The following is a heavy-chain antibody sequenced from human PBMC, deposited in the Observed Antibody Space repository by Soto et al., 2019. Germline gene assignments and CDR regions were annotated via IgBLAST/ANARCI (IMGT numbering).Heavy chain of an antibody. D-gene: IGHD3-10*01. CDR2: ISSSSSHI. CDR1: GFTLTSYS. Sequence: GGSLRLSCAASGFTLTSYSMNWVRQASGKGLEWVSSISSSSSHIYYADSVKGRFTISRDNARNSLYLQMNSLRAEDTAVYYCVRERGLSSYYGMDVWGQGTTVTVSS. CDR3: VRERGLSSYYGMDV. V-gene: IGHV3-21*03. J-gene: IGHJ6*02.